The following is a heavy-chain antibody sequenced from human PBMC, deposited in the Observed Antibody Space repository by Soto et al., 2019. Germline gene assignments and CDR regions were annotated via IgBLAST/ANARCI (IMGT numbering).Heavy chain of an antibody. V-gene: IGHV3-48*02. D-gene: IGHD3-22*01. CDR2: ISSSSSTI. CDR3: ARDPFPYYYDSSGYYSGPEYFQN. J-gene: IGHJ1*01. CDR1: GFTFSSYS. Sequence: PGGSLRLSCAASGFTFSSYSMNWVRQAPGKGLEWVSYISSSSSTIYYADSVKGRFTISRDNAKNSLYLQMNSLRDEDTAVYYCARDPFPYYYDSSGYYSGPEYFQNWGQGTLVTVSS.